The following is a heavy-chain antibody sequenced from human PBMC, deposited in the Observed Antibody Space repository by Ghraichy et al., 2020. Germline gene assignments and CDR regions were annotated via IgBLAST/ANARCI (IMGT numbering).Heavy chain of an antibody. CDR2: ISGSGGIT. V-gene: IGHV3-23*01. CDR3: GKDRSWYSSSWCSDY. Sequence: GESLRLSCAASGFTFSSYAMSWVRQAPGKGLEWVSVISGSGGITYYADSVKGRFTISRDNSKNTLYLQMNSLRAEDTAVYYCGKDRSWYSSSWCSDYWGQGTLVTVSS. CDR1: GFTFSSYA. D-gene: IGHD6-13*01. J-gene: IGHJ4*02.